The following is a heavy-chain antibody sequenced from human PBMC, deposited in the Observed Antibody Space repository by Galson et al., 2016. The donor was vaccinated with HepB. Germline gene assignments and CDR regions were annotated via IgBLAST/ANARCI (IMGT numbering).Heavy chain of an antibody. D-gene: IGHD5-24*01. CDR2: IWFDGSNE. CDR3: AREIKGRWYHFDH. V-gene: IGHV3-33*08. CDR1: GFTFSLYG. Sequence: SLRLSCAASGFTFSLYGMHWVRQAPGKGLEWVAVIWFDGSNEDYLDSVKGRFTISRDNSQKTLYLQMNSLRAEDTAVYYCAREIKGRWYHFDHWGQGALLTVSS. J-gene: IGHJ4*02.